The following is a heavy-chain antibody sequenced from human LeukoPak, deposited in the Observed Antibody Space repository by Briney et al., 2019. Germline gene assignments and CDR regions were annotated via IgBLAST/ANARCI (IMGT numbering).Heavy chain of an antibody. CDR3: ATDRGWRTSGYYLYYFEY. V-gene: IGHV3-7*01. CDR2: IKEDGSEK. Sequence: GGSLRLSCAASGFTFSSYWLSWVRQAPGKGLEWVANIKEDGSEKYYVDSVKGRFTISRDNTMNSLYLQMSSLRAEDTAVYYCATDRGWRTSGYYLYYFEYWGQGTLVTYSS. D-gene: IGHD3-3*01. CDR1: GFTFSSYW. J-gene: IGHJ4*02.